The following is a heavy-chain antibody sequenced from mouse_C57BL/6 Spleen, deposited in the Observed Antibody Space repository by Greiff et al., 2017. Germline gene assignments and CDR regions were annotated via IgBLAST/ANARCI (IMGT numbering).Heavy chain of an antibody. V-gene: IGHV1-81*01. D-gene: IGHD1-1*01. CDR1: GYTFTSYG. CDR3: ARVGYYGSSSYYFDY. Sequence: QVQLQQSGAELARPGASVKLSCKASGYTFTSYGISWVKQRTGQGLEWIGEIYPRSGNTYYNEKFKGKATLTADKSSSTAYMELRSLTSEDYAVYFYARVGYYGSSSYYFDYWGQGTTLTVSS. CDR2: IYPRSGNT. J-gene: IGHJ2*01.